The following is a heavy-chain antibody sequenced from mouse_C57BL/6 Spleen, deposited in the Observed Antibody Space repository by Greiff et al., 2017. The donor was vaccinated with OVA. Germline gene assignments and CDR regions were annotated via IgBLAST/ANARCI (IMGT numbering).Heavy chain of an antibody. V-gene: IGHV1-61*01. Sequence: QVQLQQPGAELVRPGSSVKLSCKASGYTFTSYWMDWVKQRPGQGLEWIGNIYPSDSETHYNQKFKDKATLTVDKSSSTAYMQLSSLTSEDSAVYYCARGFTTVVSYWGQGTTLTVSS. CDR1: GYTFTSYW. CDR3: ARGFTTVVSY. J-gene: IGHJ2*01. CDR2: IYPSDSET. D-gene: IGHD1-1*01.